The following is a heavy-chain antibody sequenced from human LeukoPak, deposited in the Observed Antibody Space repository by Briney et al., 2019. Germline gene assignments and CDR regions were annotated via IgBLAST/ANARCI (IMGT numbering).Heavy chain of an antibody. CDR2: IWYDGSNK. Sequence: PGGSLRLSCAASGFTFSSYGMHWVRQAPGKGLEWVAVIWYDGSNKYYADSVKGRFTISRDNSKNTLYLQMNSLRAEDTAVYYCARSSQTSLFDYWGQGTLVTVSS. CDR1: GFTFSSYG. D-gene: IGHD6-6*01. V-gene: IGHV3-33*01. J-gene: IGHJ4*02. CDR3: ARSSQTSLFDY.